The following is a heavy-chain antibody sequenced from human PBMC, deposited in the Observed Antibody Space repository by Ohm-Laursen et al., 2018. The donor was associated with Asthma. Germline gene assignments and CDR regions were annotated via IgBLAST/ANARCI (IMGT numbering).Heavy chain of an antibody. CDR2: ISYDGSNI. CDR1: GFTFSSYA. D-gene: IGHD3-3*01. V-gene: IGHV3-30*03. CDR3: ARDNFAFWIGSPPDY. J-gene: IGHJ4*02. Sequence: SLRLSCAASGFTFSSYAMHWVRQAPGKGLEWVAFISYDGSNIYYGDSVKGRFTVFRDNSNYILYLQMNSLRAEDTAVYYCARDNFAFWIGSPPDYWGQGTLVTVS.